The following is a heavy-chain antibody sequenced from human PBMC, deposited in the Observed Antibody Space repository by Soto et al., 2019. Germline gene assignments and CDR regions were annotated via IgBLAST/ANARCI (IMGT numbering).Heavy chain of an antibody. CDR1: GGSFSGYY. V-gene: IGHV4-34*01. D-gene: IGHD6-13*01. CDR3: ARSRGAGMAPTGWFDP. Sequence: SETLSLTCAVYGGSFSGYYWSWIRQPPGKGLEWIGEINHSGSTNYNPSLKSRVTISVDTSKNQFSLKLSSVTAADTAVYYCARSRGAGMAPTGWFDPWGQGTLVTVSS. CDR2: INHSGST. J-gene: IGHJ5*02.